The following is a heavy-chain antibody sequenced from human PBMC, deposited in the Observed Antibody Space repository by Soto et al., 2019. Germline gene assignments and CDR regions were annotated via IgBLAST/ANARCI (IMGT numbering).Heavy chain of an antibody. CDR2: INDRGST. CDR1: GGSFNAYY. J-gene: IGHJ4*02. V-gene: IGHV4-34*02. D-gene: IGHD2-8*01. CDR3: ARSNYHHYFRTNFKTSYCLDS. Sequence: QVQLQQWGAGLLKPSETLSLTCTVSGGSFNAYYWNWIRQPPGKGLEWIGKINDRGSTDYNASLKSRVTMSVHMSKNHFSLDMNSVTAADTAVYYCARSNYHHYFRTNFKTSYCLDSWGQGSLVTVSS.